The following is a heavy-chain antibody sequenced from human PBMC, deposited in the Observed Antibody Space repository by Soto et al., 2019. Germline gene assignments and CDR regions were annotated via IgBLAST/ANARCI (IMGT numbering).Heavy chain of an antibody. D-gene: IGHD1-7*01. Sequence: AETLSLTCTASGGSISSYSWGWIRQPAGKGLEWIGRICSSGSTTYNASHRRRVTMSVDTYKNQFSLKLSSVTAADTAVYYCAIVGELELRGGAFDIWGQGTMVTVSS. CDR1: GGSISSYS. J-gene: IGHJ3*02. CDR2: ICSSGST. V-gene: IGHV4-4*07. CDR3: AIVGELELRGGAFDI.